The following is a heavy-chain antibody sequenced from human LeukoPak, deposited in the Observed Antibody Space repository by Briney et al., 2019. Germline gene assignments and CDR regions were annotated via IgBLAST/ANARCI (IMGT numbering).Heavy chain of an antibody. D-gene: IGHD6-19*01. Sequence: SETLSLTCTVSGGSISSSSYYWGWIRQPPGKGLEWIGSIYYSGSTYYNPSLKSRVTISVDTSKNQFSLKLSCVTAADTAVYYCSRQWGSGWYNDDFDIWGQGTMVTVSS. V-gene: IGHV4-39*01. CDR1: GGSISSSSYY. J-gene: IGHJ3*02. CDR3: SRQWGSGWYNDDFDI. CDR2: IYYSGST.